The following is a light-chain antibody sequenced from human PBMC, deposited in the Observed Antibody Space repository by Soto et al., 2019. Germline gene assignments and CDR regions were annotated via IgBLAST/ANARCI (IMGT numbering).Light chain of an antibody. J-gene: IGKJ1*01. CDR2: GAS. CDR1: QSVSSRY. Sequence: TQAPGTLSLSPLYRPTLSGRASQSVSSRYLGWYQKQPGQAPRLLIYGASSRATGIPDRISGSGSGTDFPITISRLEPEDFAVYYCQQSGSSGTFGQGTKVDI. V-gene: IGKV3-20*01. CDR3: QQSGSSGT.